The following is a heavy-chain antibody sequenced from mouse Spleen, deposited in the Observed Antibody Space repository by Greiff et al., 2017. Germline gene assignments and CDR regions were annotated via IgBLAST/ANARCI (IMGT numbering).Heavy chain of an antibody. Sequence: QLQQPGAELVRPGTSVKLSCKASGYTFTSYWMHWVKQRPGQGLEWIGVIDPSDSYTNYNQKFKGKATLTVDTSSSTAYMQLSSLTSEDSAVYYCARGVLRRFDYWGQGTTLTVSS. CDR1: GYTFTSYW. CDR2: IDPSDSYT. V-gene: IGHV1-59*01. J-gene: IGHJ2*01. D-gene: IGHD1-1*01. CDR3: ARGVLRRFDY.